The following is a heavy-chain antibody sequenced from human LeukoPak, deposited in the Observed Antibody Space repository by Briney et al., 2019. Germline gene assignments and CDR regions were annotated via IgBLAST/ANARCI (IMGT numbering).Heavy chain of an antibody. D-gene: IGHD2-15*01. J-gene: IGHJ4*02. CDR2: IYESGST. CDR1: GESLNSYY. Sequence: SETLSLTCAVYGESLNSYYWSWIRQPPGKGLEWIGEIYESGSTEYNPSLKSRVTISMVPSKQQFSLSPTSVTAADTAVYYCARGAWATRLGSWGLGTPVIVSS. V-gene: IGHV4-34*01. CDR3: ARGAWATRLGS.